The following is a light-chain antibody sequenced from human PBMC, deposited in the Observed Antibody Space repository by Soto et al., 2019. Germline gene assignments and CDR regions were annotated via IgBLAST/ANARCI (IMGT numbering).Light chain of an antibody. V-gene: IGKV3-11*01. CDR2: DAS. CDR3: QQRVNWPLT. J-gene: IGKJ4*01. Sequence: EIVLTQSPATLSLSPGERATLSCRASQSISSHLAWYQQKPGQAPRLVMYDASNRATGIPARFSGSGSGTDFTPTISSLEPEDFALYYCQQRVNWPLTFGGGTKVEIK. CDR1: QSISSH.